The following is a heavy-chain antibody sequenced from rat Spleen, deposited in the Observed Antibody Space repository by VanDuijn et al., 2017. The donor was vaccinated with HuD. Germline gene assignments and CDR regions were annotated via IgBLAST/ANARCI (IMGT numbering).Heavy chain of an antibody. CDR1: GFSLRDYS. Sequence: EVQLKESGPGLVQPSQTLSLTCTVSGFSLRDYSIHWVRQPPGKGLEWMGIMWSGGSTAYNSVFKSRLSISRDTSKSQVFLEMNSLQSEDTAIYFCTRNYDGSSFDYWGQGVMVTVSS. CDR2: MWSGGST. CDR3: TRNYDGSSFDY. J-gene: IGHJ2*01. D-gene: IGHD1-12*03. V-gene: IGHV2S63*01.